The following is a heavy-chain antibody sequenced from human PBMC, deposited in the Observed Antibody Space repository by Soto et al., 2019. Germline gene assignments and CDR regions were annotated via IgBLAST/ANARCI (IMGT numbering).Heavy chain of an antibody. CDR3: ASGRSAIVGAKDY. V-gene: IGHV3-30-3*01. J-gene: IGHJ4*02. Sequence: GGSLRLSCAASGFIFSSYAMHWVRQAPGKGLEWVAVISYDGSNKYYSDSVKGRFTISRDNSKNTLYLQMNSLRAEDTAVYYCASGRSAIVGAKDYWGQGTLVTVSS. D-gene: IGHD1-26*01. CDR2: ISYDGSNK. CDR1: GFIFSSYA.